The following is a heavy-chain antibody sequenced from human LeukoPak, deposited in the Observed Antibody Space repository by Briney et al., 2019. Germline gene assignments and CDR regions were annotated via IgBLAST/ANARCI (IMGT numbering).Heavy chain of an antibody. V-gene: IGHV3-30*02. CDR1: GFTVSSNS. CDR2: IRYDGSNK. D-gene: IGHD3-10*01. J-gene: IGHJ4*02. CDR3: AKDIRLPFQKSSGSPADY. Sequence: GGSLRLSCTVSGFTVSSNSMSWVRQAPGKGLEWVGFIRYDGSNKYYADSVKGRFTISRDNSKNTLYLQMNSLRAEDTAVYYCAKDIRLPFQKSSGSPADYWGQGTLVTVSS.